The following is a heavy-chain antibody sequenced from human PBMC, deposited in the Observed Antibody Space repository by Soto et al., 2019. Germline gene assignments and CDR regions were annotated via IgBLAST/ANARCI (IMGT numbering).Heavy chain of an antibody. CDR2: ISGNGAHT. CDR3: AKRIKNSSGWYADY. D-gene: IGHD6-19*01. J-gene: IGHJ4*02. V-gene: IGHV3-23*01. Sequence: EVQLLESGGGLVQPGGSLRLPGAAFDFTFRTYASSWVPKVPGKGLEWVSAISGNGAHTYNADSGKGRFTFSRDISKNTLYLQMNSLRADDTAIYYCAKRIKNSSGWYADYWGQGTLVTVSS. CDR1: DFTFRTYA.